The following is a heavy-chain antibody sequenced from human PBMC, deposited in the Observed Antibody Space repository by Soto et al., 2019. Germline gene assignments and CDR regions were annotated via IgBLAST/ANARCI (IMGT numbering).Heavy chain of an antibody. V-gene: IGHV1-8*02. CDR2: MNPNSGNT. J-gene: IGHJ5*02. CDR1: GYGFTTYG. CDR3: ARERSAAGTGWFEP. D-gene: IGHD6-13*01. Sequence: ASVKVSCKGSGYGFTTYGITWVRQATGQGLEWMGWMNPNSGNTGYALKFQGRVTMTRNTSISTAYMELSSLRSEDTAVYYCARERSAAGTGWFEPWGQGTLVTVSS.